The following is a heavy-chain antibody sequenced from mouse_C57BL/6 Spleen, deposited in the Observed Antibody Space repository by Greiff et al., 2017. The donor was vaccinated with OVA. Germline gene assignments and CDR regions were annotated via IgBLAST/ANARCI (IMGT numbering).Heavy chain of an antibody. Sequence: EVQLQQSGPELVKPGASVKISCKASGYSFTDYNMNWVKQSNGTSLEWIGVINTNYGTTSYNQKFKGKATLTVDQSTSTAVMTLNSRTSEDSAVYYCARGAAQRDFDYWGQGTTLTVSS. CDR3: ARGAAQRDFDY. CDR2: INTNYGTT. V-gene: IGHV1-39*01. D-gene: IGHD6-1*01. J-gene: IGHJ2*01. CDR1: GYSFTDYN.